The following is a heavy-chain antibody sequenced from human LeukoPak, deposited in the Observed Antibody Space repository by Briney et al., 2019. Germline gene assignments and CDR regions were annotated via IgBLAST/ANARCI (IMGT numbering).Heavy chain of an antibody. V-gene: IGHV3-15*01. Sequence: GGSLRLSCAASGFTFSNAWMSWVRQAPGKGLEWVGRIKSKTDGGTTDYAAPVKGRFTISRDDSKNTLYLQMNSLKTEDTAVSYCTTDLLLWFGDRDPAPFDYWGQGTLVTVSS. D-gene: IGHD3-10*01. CDR3: TTDLLLWFGDRDPAPFDY. CDR1: GFTFSNAW. J-gene: IGHJ4*02. CDR2: IKSKTDGGTT.